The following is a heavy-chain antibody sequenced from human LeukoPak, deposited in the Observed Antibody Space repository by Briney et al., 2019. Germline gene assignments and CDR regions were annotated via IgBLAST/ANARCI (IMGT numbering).Heavy chain of an antibody. D-gene: IGHD2-2*01. CDR1: GGSISSGDYY. V-gene: IGHV4-30-4*08. Sequence: PSETLSLTCTVSGGSISSGDYYWSWIRQPPGKGLEWIGYIYYSGSTYYNPSLKSRVTISVDTSKNQFSLKLSSVTAADTAVYYCARHQPYCSSTSCYDLDAFDIWGQGTMVTVSS. CDR2: IYYSGST. J-gene: IGHJ3*02. CDR3: ARHQPYCSSTSCYDLDAFDI.